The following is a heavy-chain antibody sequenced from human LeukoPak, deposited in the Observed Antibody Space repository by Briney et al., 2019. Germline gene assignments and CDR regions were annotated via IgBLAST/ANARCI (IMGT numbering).Heavy chain of an antibody. Sequence: GGSLRLSCAASGFTFSRSAMYWVRQAPGKGLEWAAVISFDGNNQYEADSVKGRFTISRDNSKNTLDLQMNSVRPEDTAVYYCARDARSSGYYYYYMDVWGKGTTVTVSS. V-gene: IGHV3-30*04. CDR1: GFTFSRSA. CDR2: ISFDGNNQ. J-gene: IGHJ6*03. CDR3: ARDARSSGYYYYYMDV. D-gene: IGHD6-6*01.